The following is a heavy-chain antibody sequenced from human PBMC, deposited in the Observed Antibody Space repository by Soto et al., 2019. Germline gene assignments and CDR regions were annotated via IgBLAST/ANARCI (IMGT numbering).Heavy chain of an antibody. D-gene: IGHD6-6*01. V-gene: IGHV1-69*01. CDR3: ARRRRSSSLFGYYYYGMDV. Sequence: QVQLVQSGAEVKKPGSSVKVSCKASGGTFSSYAISWVRQAPGQGLEWMGGIIPIFGTANYAQKFQGRVTITADESTSTAYIELSSLRSEDTAVYYCARRRRSSSLFGYYYYGMDVWGQGTTVTVSS. CDR2: IIPIFGTA. CDR1: GGTFSSYA. J-gene: IGHJ6*02.